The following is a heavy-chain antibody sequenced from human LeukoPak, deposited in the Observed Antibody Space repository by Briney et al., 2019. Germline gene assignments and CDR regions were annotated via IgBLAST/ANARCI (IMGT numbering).Heavy chain of an antibody. D-gene: IGHD1-20*01. CDR2: IIPILGIA. Sequence: GSSVKVSCKASGGTFSSYTISWVRQAPGQGLEWMGRIIPILGIANYAQKFQGRVTITTDESTSTAYMELSSLRSVDTAVYYCASHNWNDGGYYYYYMDVWGKGTTVTVSS. V-gene: IGHV1-69*02. CDR1: GGTFSSYT. J-gene: IGHJ6*03. CDR3: ASHNWNDGGYYYYYMDV.